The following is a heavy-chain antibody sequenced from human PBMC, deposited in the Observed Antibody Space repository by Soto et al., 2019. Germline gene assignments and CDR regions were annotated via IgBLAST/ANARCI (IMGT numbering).Heavy chain of an antibody. V-gene: IGHV3-30-3*01. D-gene: IGHD7-27*01. Sequence: QVQLVESGGGVVQPGRSLRLSCAASGFTFSSYAMHWVRQAPGKGLEWVADISYDGSNKYYADSVKGRFTISRDNSKNTLYLQMNSLRAEDTAVYYCAREGGDDAFDIWGQGTMVTVSS. J-gene: IGHJ3*02. CDR1: GFTFSSYA. CDR3: AREGGDDAFDI. CDR2: ISYDGSNK.